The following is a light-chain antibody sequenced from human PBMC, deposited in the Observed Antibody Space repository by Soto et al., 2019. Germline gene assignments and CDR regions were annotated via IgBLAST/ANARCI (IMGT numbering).Light chain of an antibody. CDR1: QSVSSN. Sequence: EIVMTQSPATLSVSPGERATLSCRASQSVSSNLAWYQQKPGQAPGLLIYGAFTRATGIPARFSGSGSGTEFTLTISSLQSEDFAVYYCQQYNNWPPYTFGQGTKLEIK. CDR2: GAF. CDR3: QQYNNWPPYT. V-gene: IGKV3-15*01. J-gene: IGKJ2*01.